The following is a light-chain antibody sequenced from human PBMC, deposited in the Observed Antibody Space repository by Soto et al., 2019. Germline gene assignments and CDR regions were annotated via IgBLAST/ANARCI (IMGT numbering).Light chain of an antibody. J-gene: IGLJ3*02. CDR2: EVS. CDR1: GSDVGGYNF. CDR3: SSYAIGNTWV. Sequence: QSVLTQPASVSGSPGQSITISCTGTGSDVGGYNFVSWYQQHAGKAPKLIIYEVSRRPSGVSNRFSASKSGNTASLTVSGLQTEDEADYFCSSYAIGNTWVFGGGTKLTVL. V-gene: IGLV2-14*01.